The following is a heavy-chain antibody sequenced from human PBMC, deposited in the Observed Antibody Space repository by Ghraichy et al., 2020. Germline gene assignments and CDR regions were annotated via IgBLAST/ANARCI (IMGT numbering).Heavy chain of an antibody. D-gene: IGHD1-20*01. CDR2: IYYSGST. CDR3: ARRVITGTRDDAFDI. J-gene: IGHJ3*02. V-gene: IGHV4-39*02. CDR1: GGSISSSTYY. Sequence: SETLSLTCTVSGGSISSSTYYWGWIRQPPGKGLEWVGSIYYSGSTYYSPSLRSRVTLSVDTSKNHFSLKLSSVTAADTAVYYCARRVITGTRDDAFDIWGQGTKVTVSS.